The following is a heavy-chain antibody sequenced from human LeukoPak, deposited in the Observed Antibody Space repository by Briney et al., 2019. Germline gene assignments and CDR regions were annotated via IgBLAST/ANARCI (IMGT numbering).Heavy chain of an antibody. V-gene: IGHV3-48*03. J-gene: IGHJ4*02. D-gene: IGHD6-19*01. Sequence: GGCLRLSCAAYGFTFSSYEMNSVRQAPGEGLEWVSYISRSVRPITYAESVKGRFTISRDNAKHSLYLQMNRVRDELTAVYYCARVPGHSGWTFDYWGEGTLVTVSS. CDR3: ARVPGHSGWTFDY. CDR2: ISRSVRPI. CDR1: GFTFSSYE.